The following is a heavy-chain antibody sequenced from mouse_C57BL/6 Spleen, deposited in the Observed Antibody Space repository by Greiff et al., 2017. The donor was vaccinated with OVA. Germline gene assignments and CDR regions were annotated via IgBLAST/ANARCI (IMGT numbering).Heavy chain of an antibody. CDR3: ARGGRTGTFDY. CDR2: ISDGGSYT. J-gene: IGHJ2*01. V-gene: IGHV5-4*03. Sequence: EVKLMESGGGLVKPGGSLKLSCAASGFTFSSYAMSWVRQTPEKRLEWVATISDGGSYTSYPDNVKGRCNISRANAKNNLYLQMSHLKSEDTAMYYCARGGRTGTFDYWGQGTTLTVSS. D-gene: IGHD4-1*01. CDR1: GFTFSSYA.